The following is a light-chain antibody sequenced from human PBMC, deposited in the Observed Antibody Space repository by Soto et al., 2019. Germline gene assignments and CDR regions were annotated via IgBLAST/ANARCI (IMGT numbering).Light chain of an antibody. CDR1: QSVAGAY. CDR2: EAS. Sequence: DIVMTQSPGTLSLYPGDRATLSCRASQSVAGAYVAWYQQRPGQAPRLLISEASSRATGIPDRFSGSGSGTDFTLTIDRLEPEDFAVYYCHQYGSSLGTFGQGTKVDIK. J-gene: IGKJ2*01. CDR3: HQYGSSLGT. V-gene: IGKV3-20*01.